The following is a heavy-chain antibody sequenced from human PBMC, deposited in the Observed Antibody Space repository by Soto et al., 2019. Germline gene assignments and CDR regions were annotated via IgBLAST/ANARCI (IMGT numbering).Heavy chain of an antibody. J-gene: IGHJ6*02. CDR2: IYSDGNT. D-gene: IGHD3-16*01. CDR3: ARVPLFGYGMDV. Sequence: SLRLSCAASGFSVSSNYMTWVRQAPGKGLEWVSVIYSDGNTDYADFVKGRFTISSDSSKNTLHLQMNSLRAEDTAVYYCARVPLFGYGMDVWGQGTTVTVSS. CDR1: GFSVSSNY. V-gene: IGHV3-53*01.